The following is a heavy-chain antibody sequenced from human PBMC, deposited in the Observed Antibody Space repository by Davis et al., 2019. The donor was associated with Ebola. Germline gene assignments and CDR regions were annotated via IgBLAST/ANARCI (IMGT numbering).Heavy chain of an antibody. Sequence: GSLRLSCAVYGGSFSGYYWSWIRQPPGKGLEWIGEINHSGSTNYNPSLKSRVTISVDTSKNQFSLKLSSVTAADTAVYYCARGRGYSYGVYYYYYGMDVWGQGTTVTVSS. V-gene: IGHV4-34*01. CDR1: GGSFSGYY. CDR3: ARGRGYSYGVYYYYYGMDV. CDR2: INHSGST. D-gene: IGHD5-18*01. J-gene: IGHJ6*02.